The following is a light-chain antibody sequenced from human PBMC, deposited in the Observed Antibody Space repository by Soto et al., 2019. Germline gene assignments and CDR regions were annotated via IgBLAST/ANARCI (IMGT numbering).Light chain of an antibody. CDR3: QQYGTSVT. Sequence: EIVLTQSPGTLSLSPGERATLSFRSSQSVSTSHLAWYQQRPGQAPRLLIYGASNRVTGIPDRFSGSGSGTEFTLTISKLESEDFAVYYCQQYGTSVTFGPGTKVDIK. CDR1: QSVSTSH. J-gene: IGKJ3*01. CDR2: GAS. V-gene: IGKV3-20*01.